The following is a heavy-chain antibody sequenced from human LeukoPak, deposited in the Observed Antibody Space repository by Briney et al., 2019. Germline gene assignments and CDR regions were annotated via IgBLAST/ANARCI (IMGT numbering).Heavy chain of an antibody. CDR3: AKSIVSGFPEGLSDY. CDR1: GFTFSNYW. D-gene: IGHD3-22*01. CDR2: ISPSGDST. V-gene: IGHV3-23*01. Sequence: PGGSLRHSCAASGFTFSNYWMSWVRQAPGKGLEWVSVISPSGDSTYYADSVKGRFTISRDNSKNTLYLQVNSLGAEDTAVYYCAKSIVSGFPEGLSDYWGQGTLVTVSS. J-gene: IGHJ4*02.